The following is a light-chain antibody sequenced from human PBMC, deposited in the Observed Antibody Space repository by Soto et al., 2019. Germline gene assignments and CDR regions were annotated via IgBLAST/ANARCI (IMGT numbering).Light chain of an antibody. Sequence: DIVMTQSPDSLAVSLVERATINCESSQSVVYSSNNQNCLAWYQQKPGQPPKLLIYWASTRESGVPDRFSGSGSVTDFTLTISSLQAEDVAVYYCQQYCATPWTFGQGTKVEIK. CDR1: QSVVYSSNNQNC. CDR2: WAS. CDR3: QQYCATPWT. J-gene: IGKJ1*01. V-gene: IGKV4-1*01.